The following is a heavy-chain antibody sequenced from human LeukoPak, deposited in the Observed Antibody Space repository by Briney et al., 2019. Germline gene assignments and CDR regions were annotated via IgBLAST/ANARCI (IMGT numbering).Heavy chain of an antibody. CDR3: ARDARYCSSTSCPLDV. D-gene: IGHD2-2*01. CDR2: IYTSGST. Sequence: SETLSLTCTVSGGSISSYYWSWIRQPAGKGLEWIGRIYTSGSTNYNPSLNSRVTMSVDTSKNQFSLKLSSVTAADTAVYYCARDARYCSSTSCPLDVWGKGTTVTVSS. J-gene: IGHJ6*04. V-gene: IGHV4-4*07. CDR1: GGSISSYY.